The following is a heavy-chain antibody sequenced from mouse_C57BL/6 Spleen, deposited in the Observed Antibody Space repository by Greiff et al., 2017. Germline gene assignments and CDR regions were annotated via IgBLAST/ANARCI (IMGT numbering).Heavy chain of an antibody. Sequence: VQLQQSGPELVKPGASVKISCKASGYTFTDYYMNWVKQSHGKSLEWIGDINPNNGGTSYNQKFKGKATLTVDKSSSTAYMELRSLTSEDSAVYYCARSSYYEDYWGQGTTLTVSS. CDR2: INPNNGGT. J-gene: IGHJ2*01. D-gene: IGHD1-1*01. V-gene: IGHV1-26*01. CDR1: GYTFTDYY. CDR3: ARSSYYEDY.